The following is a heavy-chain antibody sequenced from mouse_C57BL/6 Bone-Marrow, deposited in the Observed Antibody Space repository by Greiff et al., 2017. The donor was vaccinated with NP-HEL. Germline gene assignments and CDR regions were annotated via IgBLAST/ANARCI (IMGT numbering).Heavy chain of an antibody. D-gene: IGHD2-1*01. Sequence: QVQLQQSGAELVKPGASVKLSCKASGYTFTSYWMHWVKQRPGQGLEWIGMIHPNSGSTNYNEKFKSKATLTVDKSSSTAYMQLSSLTSEDSAVYYCARQGGPYGNYERDWFAYWGQGTLVTVSA. J-gene: IGHJ3*01. V-gene: IGHV1-64*01. CDR3: ARQGGPYGNYERDWFAY. CDR1: GYTFTSYW. CDR2: IHPNSGST.